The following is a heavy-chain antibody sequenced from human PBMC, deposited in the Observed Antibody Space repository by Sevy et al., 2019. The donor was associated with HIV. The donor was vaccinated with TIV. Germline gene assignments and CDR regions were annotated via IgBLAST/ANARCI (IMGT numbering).Heavy chain of an antibody. Sequence: GGSLRLSCAASGFTFNTYAMHWVRQAPGKGLDWLTFISYDGGKKYYADSVKGRLTISRANSKSMVYLQMNSLRAEDTALYDCASAPQGGSDVITPPDYWGQGTLVTVSS. CDR2: ISYDGGKK. V-gene: IGHV3-30-3*01. J-gene: IGHJ4*02. D-gene: IGHD3-10*01. CDR3: ASAPQGGSDVITPPDY. CDR1: GFTFNTYA.